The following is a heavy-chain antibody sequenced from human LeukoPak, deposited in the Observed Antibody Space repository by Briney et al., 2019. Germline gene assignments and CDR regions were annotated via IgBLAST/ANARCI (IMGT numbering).Heavy chain of an antibody. CDR2: ISYDGSNK. CDR1: GFTFSSYA. D-gene: IGHD5-24*01. Sequence: PGRSLRLSCAASGFTFSSYAMRWVRQAPGKGLEWVAVISYDGSNKYYADSVKGRFTISRDNSKNTLYLQMNSLRAEDTAVYYCARDPVATNTPYYFDYWGQGTLVTVSS. CDR3: ARDPVATNTPYYFDY. V-gene: IGHV3-30-3*01. J-gene: IGHJ4*02.